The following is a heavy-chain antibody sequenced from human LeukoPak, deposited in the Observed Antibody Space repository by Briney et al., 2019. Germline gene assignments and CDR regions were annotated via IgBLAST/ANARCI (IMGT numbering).Heavy chain of an antibody. Sequence: PGGSLRLSCATSGFTVSSNYMSWVRQAPGKGLEWVSVIYSGGSTYYADSVKGRFTISRDNSKNTLYLQMNSLRAEDTAVYYCAKDVGATPHFGYWGQGTLVTVSS. J-gene: IGHJ4*02. V-gene: IGHV3-53*01. CDR1: GFTVSSNY. D-gene: IGHD1-26*01. CDR2: IYSGGST. CDR3: AKDVGATPHFGY.